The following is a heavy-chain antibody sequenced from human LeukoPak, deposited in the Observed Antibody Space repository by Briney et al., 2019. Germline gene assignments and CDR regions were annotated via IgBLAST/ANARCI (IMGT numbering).Heavy chain of an antibody. CDR2: IRYGGSNK. Sequence: GGSLRLSCAASGFTFSSYGMHWVRQAPGKGLEWVAFIRYGGSNKYYADSVKGRFTISRDNSKNTLYLQMNSLRAEDTAVYYCAKDVSIFGPYWYFDLWGRGTLVTVSS. V-gene: IGHV3-30*02. CDR1: GFTFSSYG. D-gene: IGHD3/OR15-3a*01. J-gene: IGHJ2*01. CDR3: AKDVSIFGPYWYFDL.